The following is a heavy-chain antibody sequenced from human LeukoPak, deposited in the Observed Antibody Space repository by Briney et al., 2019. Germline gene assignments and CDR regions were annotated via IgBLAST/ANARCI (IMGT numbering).Heavy chain of an antibody. CDR2: ISAYNGNT. CDR3: ARGLRGTPAFDY. CDR1: GYTFTGYY. V-gene: IGHV1-18*04. D-gene: IGHD2-2*01. J-gene: IGHJ4*02. Sequence: ASVKVSCKASGYTFTGYYMHWVRQAPGQGLEWMGWISAYNGNTNYAQKLQGRVTMTTDTSTSTAYMELRSLRSDDTAVYYCARGLRGTPAFDYWGQGTLVTVSS.